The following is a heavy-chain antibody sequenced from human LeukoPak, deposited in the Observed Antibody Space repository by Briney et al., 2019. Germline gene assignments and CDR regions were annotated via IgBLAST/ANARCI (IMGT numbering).Heavy chain of an antibody. CDR1: GFTFSSYW. CDR2: INKGGSEK. Sequence: PGGSLRLSCAASGFTFSSYWMSWVRQAPGKGLVWVANINKGGSEKYYVDYVKGRFTISRDNAKNSLYLQINSLRAEDTAVYYCAREGCSGGSCYHNWFDPWGQGTLVTVSS. CDR3: AREGCSGGSCYHNWFDP. D-gene: IGHD2-15*01. J-gene: IGHJ5*02. V-gene: IGHV3-7*01.